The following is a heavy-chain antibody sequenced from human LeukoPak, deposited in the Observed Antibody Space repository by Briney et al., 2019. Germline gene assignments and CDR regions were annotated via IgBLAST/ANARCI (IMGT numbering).Heavy chain of an antibody. Sequence: VASVKVSCEVSGYTLTELAIHWVRQAPGKGLEWMGGFDPEDIETIYAQTFQGRLTMTEDKSTDTAYMEMSSLRSEDTAVYYCATWSGSYYYFWGQGTLVTVSS. D-gene: IGHD3-10*01. CDR2: FDPEDIET. V-gene: IGHV1-24*01. CDR3: ATWSGSYYYF. J-gene: IGHJ4*02. CDR1: GYTLTELA.